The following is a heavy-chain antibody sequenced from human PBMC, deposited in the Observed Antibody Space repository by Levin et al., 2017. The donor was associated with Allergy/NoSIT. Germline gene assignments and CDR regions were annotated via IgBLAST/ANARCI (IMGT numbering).Heavy chain of an antibody. D-gene: IGHD6-13*01. Sequence: GGSLRLSCAASGFTFSSYAMHWVRQAPGKGLEWVAVISYDGSNKYYADSVKGRFTISRDNSKNTLYLQMNSLRAEDTAVYYCARVMSSSWYGGSDYWGQGTLVTVSS. CDR1: GFTFSSYA. J-gene: IGHJ4*02. V-gene: IGHV3-30*04. CDR2: ISYDGSNK. CDR3: ARVMSSSWYGGSDY.